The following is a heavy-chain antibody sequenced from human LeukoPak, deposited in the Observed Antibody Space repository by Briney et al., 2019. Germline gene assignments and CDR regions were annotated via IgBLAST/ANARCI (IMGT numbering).Heavy chain of an antibody. CDR3: ARQGGDVVVVAAEGDNWFDP. Sequence: ASVKVSCKASGYTFTSYYMHWVRQAPGQGLEWMGGIIPIFGTANYAQKFQGRVTITADKSTSTAYMELSSLRSEDTAVYYCARQGGDVVVVAAEGDNWFDPWGQGTLVTVSS. D-gene: IGHD2-15*01. CDR1: GYTFTSYY. J-gene: IGHJ5*02. CDR2: IIPIFGTA. V-gene: IGHV1-69*06.